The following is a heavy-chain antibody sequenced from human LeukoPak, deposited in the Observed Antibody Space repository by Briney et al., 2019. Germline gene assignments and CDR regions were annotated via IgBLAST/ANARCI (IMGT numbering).Heavy chain of an antibody. Sequence: PGGSLRLSCAASGFTFSRYRMHWVRQAPGKGLVWVSRINRDGSSTNYADSVKGRFTISRDNAKNTVDLQTNSLRAEDTAVYYCAKGRAMVRGVTPPYYFDYWGQGTLVTVSS. J-gene: IGHJ4*02. D-gene: IGHD3-10*01. V-gene: IGHV3-74*01. CDR1: GFTFSRYR. CDR2: INRDGSST. CDR3: AKGRAMVRGVTPPYYFDY.